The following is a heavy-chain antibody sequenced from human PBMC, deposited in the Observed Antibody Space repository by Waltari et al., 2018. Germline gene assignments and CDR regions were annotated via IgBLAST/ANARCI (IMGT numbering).Heavy chain of an antibody. CDR3: ARVNYKRAYNNWFDP. CDR2: IHSSGFT. CDR1: GGSISGYY. V-gene: IGHV4-59*01. J-gene: IGHJ5*02. Sequence: QVQLQETGPGLVKSSETLSLTCTVSGGSISGYYWRWIRQPPGKGLGWMGYIHSSGFTIYNPSLKSRVIISVDTSQNQFSLKVSSVTAADTAVYYCARVNYKRAYNNWFDPWGQGTLVTVSS. D-gene: IGHD3-10*01.